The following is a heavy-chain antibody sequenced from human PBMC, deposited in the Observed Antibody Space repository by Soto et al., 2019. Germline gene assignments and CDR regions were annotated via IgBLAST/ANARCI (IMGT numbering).Heavy chain of an antibody. D-gene: IGHD2-2*01. CDR1: GFTFSSYW. J-gene: IGHJ6*03. CDR2: IKQDGSEK. Sequence: GGSLRLSCAASGFTFSSYWMSWVRQAPGKGLEWVANIKQDGSEKYYVDSVKGRFTISRDNAKNSRYLQMNSLRAEDTAVYYCARAALRVVVVPAAKDGYYYYMDVWGKGTTVTVSS. V-gene: IGHV3-7*03. CDR3: ARAALRVVVVPAAKDGYYYYMDV.